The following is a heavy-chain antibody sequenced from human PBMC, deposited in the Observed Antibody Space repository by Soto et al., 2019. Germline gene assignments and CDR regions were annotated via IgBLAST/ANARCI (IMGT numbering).Heavy chain of an antibody. V-gene: IGHV1-69*13. CDR2: IIPIFGTA. D-gene: IGHD1-26*01. J-gene: IGHJ3*02. Sequence: ASVTVSFKPSGGTFISYAISWVRQAPGQGLEWMGGIIPIFGTANYAQKFQGRVTITADESPSTASMELTSLRSEDTAVYYCARAYLKWELLRSLDAFDIWGQGTMVTVSS. CDR1: GGTFISYA. CDR3: ARAYLKWELLRSLDAFDI.